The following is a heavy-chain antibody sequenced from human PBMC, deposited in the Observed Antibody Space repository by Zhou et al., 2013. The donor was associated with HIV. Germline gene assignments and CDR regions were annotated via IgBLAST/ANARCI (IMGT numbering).Heavy chain of an antibody. CDR3: ARGVPAATGP. CDR2: INHSGST. CDR1: GGSFTGYY. D-gene: IGHD2-2*01. V-gene: IGHV4-34*01. Sequence: QVQLQQWGAGLLKPSETLSLTCAVYGGSFTGYYWNWIRQPPGKGLEWIGEINHSGSTNYNSSLKSRVTISVDTSKNQFSLKLSSVTAADTAVYYCARGVPAATGPWGQGTLVTVSS. J-gene: IGHJ5*02.